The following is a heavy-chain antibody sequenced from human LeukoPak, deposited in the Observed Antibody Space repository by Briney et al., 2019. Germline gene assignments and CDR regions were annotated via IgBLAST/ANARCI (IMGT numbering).Heavy chain of an antibody. D-gene: IGHD3-16*02. V-gene: IGHV1-8*01. CDR1: GYTFTSYD. CDR3: ARDIGSFDD. J-gene: IGHJ4*02. CDR2: MNPNSGNT. Sequence: ASVKVSCKASGYTFTSYDIHGVRQATGQGLVWMGWMNPNSGNTGYAQKFQGRVTMTRNTSISTAYMELSSLRSEDTAVYYCARDIGSFDDWGQGTLVTVSS.